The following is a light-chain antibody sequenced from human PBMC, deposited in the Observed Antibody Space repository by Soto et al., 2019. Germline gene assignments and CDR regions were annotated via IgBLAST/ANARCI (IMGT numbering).Light chain of an antibody. V-gene: IGLV2-14*01. CDR3: NSFRVSHLYV. CDR2: EVT. J-gene: IGLJ1*01. Sequence: QSALSQPASVTGCTGQTITISCTGTSTDVGGYNAVSWYQHHPGKAPKLIIYEVTHRPSGVSDRFSASKSGNTASLTISGLQAEDEADYYCNSFRVSHLYVFGTGTKVTVL. CDR1: STDVGGYNA.